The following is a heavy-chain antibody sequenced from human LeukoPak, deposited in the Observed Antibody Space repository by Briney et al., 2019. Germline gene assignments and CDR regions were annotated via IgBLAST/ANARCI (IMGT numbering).Heavy chain of an antibody. Sequence: SETLSLTCTVSGGSISSYYWSWIRQPPGKGLEWIGYIYYSGSTNYNPSLKSRVTISVDTSKNQFSLKLSSVTAADTAVYYYARQRGRSWLHWYFDLWGRGTLVTVSS. CDR2: IYYSGST. J-gene: IGHJ2*01. V-gene: IGHV4-59*08. CDR1: GGSISSYY. CDR3: ARQRGRSWLHWYFDL. D-gene: IGHD6-13*01.